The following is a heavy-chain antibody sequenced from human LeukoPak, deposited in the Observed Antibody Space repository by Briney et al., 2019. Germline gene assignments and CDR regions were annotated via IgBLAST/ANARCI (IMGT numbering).Heavy chain of an antibody. D-gene: IGHD1-1*01. CDR1: GYTFTGYY. CDR2: INPNSGGT. J-gene: IGHJ4*02. V-gene: IGHV1-2*02. Sequence: ASVKVSCKASGYTFTGYYMHWVRQAPGQGLEWMGWINPNSGGTSYAQKFQGRVTMTRDTSISTAYMELSSLRSDDTAVYYCARGAGSKFDYWGQGTLVTVSS. CDR3: ARGAGSKFDY.